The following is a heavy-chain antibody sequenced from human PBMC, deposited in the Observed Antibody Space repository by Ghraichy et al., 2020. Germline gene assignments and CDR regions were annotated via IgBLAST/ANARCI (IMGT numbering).Heavy chain of an antibody. CDR1: GGSFSDSY. CDR3: ARVNSALSAFDI. V-gene: IGHV4-34*01. J-gene: IGHJ3*02. Sequence: TLSLTCAAYGGSFSDSYWSWIRQPPGKGLEWIGEVNHSGSTNYNASLKSRVTISVDTSKNQFSLKLSSVTAADTAVYYCARVNSALSAFDIWGQGTMVTVSS. D-gene: IGHD1-26*01. CDR2: VNHSGST.